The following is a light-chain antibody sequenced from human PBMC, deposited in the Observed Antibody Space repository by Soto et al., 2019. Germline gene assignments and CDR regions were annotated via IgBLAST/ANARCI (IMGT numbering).Light chain of an antibody. J-gene: IGLJ2*01. CDR2: GNN. CDR1: SSNIGAGYD. CDR3: QSYDSSLNGVV. Sequence: QSVLTQPPSVSGAPGQRVTISCTGSSSNIGAGYDVHWYQQLPGTAPKLLIYGNNNRPSGVPDRFSGSKSGTSASLAITGLQAEDEADYYCQSYDSSLNGVVFGGGTKLPVL. V-gene: IGLV1-40*01.